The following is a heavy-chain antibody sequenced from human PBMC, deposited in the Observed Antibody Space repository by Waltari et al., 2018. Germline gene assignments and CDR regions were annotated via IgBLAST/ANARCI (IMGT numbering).Heavy chain of an antibody. Sequence: QVQLQESGPGLVKPSETLSLTCAVSGYSITSGYYWGWIRQPPGKGREWIGGIYYSGTTYYNPSLKSRVTISVDTSKNQLSLELSSVTAADTAVYYCARVNYYDSSGYKGAFDYWGQGTLVTVSS. V-gene: IGHV4-38-2*01. CDR2: IYYSGTT. J-gene: IGHJ4*02. CDR3: ARVNYYDSSGYKGAFDY. D-gene: IGHD3-22*01. CDR1: GYSITSGYY.